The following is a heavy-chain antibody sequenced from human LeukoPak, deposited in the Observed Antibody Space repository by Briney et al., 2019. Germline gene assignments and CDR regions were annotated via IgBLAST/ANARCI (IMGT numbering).Heavy chain of an antibody. V-gene: IGHV4-31*03. Sequence: SQTLSLTCTVSGGSISSGGYYWSWIRQHPGKGLKWIGYIYYSGSTYYNPSLKSRVTISVDTSKNQFSLKLSSVTAADTAVYYCASRDGDYDWYFDLWGRGTLVTVSS. CDR2: IYYSGST. CDR1: GGSISSGGYY. J-gene: IGHJ2*01. D-gene: IGHD4-17*01. CDR3: ASRDGDYDWYFDL.